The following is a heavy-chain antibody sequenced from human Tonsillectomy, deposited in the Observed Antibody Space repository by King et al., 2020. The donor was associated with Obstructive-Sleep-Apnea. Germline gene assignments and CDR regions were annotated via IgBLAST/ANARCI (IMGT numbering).Heavy chain of an antibody. Sequence: VQLVESGAEVKKPGESLRISCKGSGYSFTSYWISWVRQMPGKGLEWMGRIDPSDSYTNYSPSFQGHVTISADKSISTAYLQWSSLKASDTAMYYCARLGRSWYYFEAPKGQSLEIDYWGQGTLVTVSS. D-gene: IGHD6-13*01. CDR3: ARLGRSWYYFEAPKGQSLEIDY. CDR1: GYSFTSYW. V-gene: IGHV5-10-1*03. CDR2: IDPSDSYT. J-gene: IGHJ4*02.